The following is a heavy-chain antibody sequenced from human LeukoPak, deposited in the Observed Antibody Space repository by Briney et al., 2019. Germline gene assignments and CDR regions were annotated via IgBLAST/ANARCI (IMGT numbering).Heavy chain of an antibody. V-gene: IGHV1-46*01. CDR3: ARTRGSSVTPGYFDY. J-gene: IGHJ4*02. CDR1: GYTFTSYY. Sequence: ASVKASCKASGYTFTSYYMHWVRQSPGQGLEWMGIINPSGGSTSYAQKFQGRVTMTRDMSTSTVYMELSSLRSEDTAVYYCARTRGSSVTPGYFDYWGQGTLVTVSS. CDR2: INPSGGST. D-gene: IGHD6-19*01.